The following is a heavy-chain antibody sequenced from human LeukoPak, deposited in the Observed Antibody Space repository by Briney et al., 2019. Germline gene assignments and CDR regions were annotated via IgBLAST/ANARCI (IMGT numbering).Heavy chain of an antibody. Sequence: SETLSLTCTASGGSISSSSYYWGWIRQPPGKGLEWIGSIYYSGSTYYNPSLKSRVTISVDTSKNQFSLKLSSVTAADTAVYYCARRYYDSSGYAFDYWGQGTLVTVSS. J-gene: IGHJ4*02. V-gene: IGHV4-39*01. CDR3: ARRYYDSSGYAFDY. D-gene: IGHD3-22*01. CDR1: GGSISSSSYY. CDR2: IYYSGST.